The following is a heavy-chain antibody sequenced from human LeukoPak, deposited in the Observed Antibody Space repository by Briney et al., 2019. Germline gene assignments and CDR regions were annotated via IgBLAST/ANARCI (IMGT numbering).Heavy chain of an antibody. CDR2: IYPRDGST. CDR1: GYTFTNNY. Sequence: ASVKVSCKASGYTFTNNYLHWVRQAPGQGLEWMGMIYPRDGSTSYAQNFQGRVTVTRDTSTTTVHMELSSLRSEDTAVYYCARSGQSVVVVAATYNWFDPWGQGTLVTVSS. D-gene: IGHD2-15*01. V-gene: IGHV1-46*01. J-gene: IGHJ5*02. CDR3: ARSGQSVVVVAATYNWFDP.